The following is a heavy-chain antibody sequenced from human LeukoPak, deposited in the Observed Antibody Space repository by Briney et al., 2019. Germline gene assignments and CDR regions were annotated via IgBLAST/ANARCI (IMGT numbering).Heavy chain of an antibody. J-gene: IGHJ5*02. CDR3: ASTPYYYDSSGSNWFDP. CDR1: GYTFTSYY. Sequence: ASVKVSCKASGYTFTSYYMHWVRQAPGQGLEWMGIINPSGGSTSYAQKFQGRVTMTRDTSTGTVYMELSSLRSEDTAVYYCASTPYYYDSSGSNWFDPWGQGTLVTVSS. D-gene: IGHD3-22*01. V-gene: IGHV1-46*01. CDR2: INPSGGST.